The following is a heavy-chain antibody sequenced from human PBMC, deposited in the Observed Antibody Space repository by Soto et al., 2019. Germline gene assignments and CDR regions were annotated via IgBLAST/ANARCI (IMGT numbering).Heavy chain of an antibody. D-gene: IGHD6-13*01. CDR2: VYYTGTT. CDR1: GDSIKSSY. V-gene: IGHV4-59*01. CDR3: AKDMSGGSSWYEFDS. J-gene: IGHJ4*02. Sequence: SETLSLTCTVSGDSIKSSYWSWVRQPPGKGLEWIGYVYYTGTTNSNPSLKSRVTISADTSKNLFSLKVVSVTPADTAVYFCAKDMSGGSSWYEFDSWGPGTLVTVSS.